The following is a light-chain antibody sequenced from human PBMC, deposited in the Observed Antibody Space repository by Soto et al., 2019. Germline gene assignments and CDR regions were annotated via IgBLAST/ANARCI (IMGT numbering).Light chain of an antibody. J-gene: IGKJ2*01. Sequence: EIVLTQSPGTLSFSPGERATLSCRASRSVSSTYLAWYQQKPGQAPRLLIYDASSRATGIPDRFSGSGSGTDFTLTISRLEPEDFAVYYCQQYGSSPRTFGRGTKLEIK. CDR3: QQYGSSPRT. CDR1: RSVSSTY. CDR2: DAS. V-gene: IGKV3-20*01.